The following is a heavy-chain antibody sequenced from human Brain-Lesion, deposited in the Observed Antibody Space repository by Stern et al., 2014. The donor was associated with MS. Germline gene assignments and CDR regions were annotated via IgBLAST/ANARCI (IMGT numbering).Heavy chain of an antibody. V-gene: IGHV3-74*02. Sequence: EVQLVESGGVLVQPGGSLRLSCAASGFTFSNYWVHWVRQAPGKGLVWVSSGNNDGRRTSYADSVKGRFTMSRDNAKNTLYLQMNSLRVEDTAIYYCARGERWFDSWGQGTLVTVSS. D-gene: IGHD3-10*01. CDR3: ARGERWFDS. CDR1: GFTFSNYW. CDR2: GNNDGRRT. J-gene: IGHJ5*01.